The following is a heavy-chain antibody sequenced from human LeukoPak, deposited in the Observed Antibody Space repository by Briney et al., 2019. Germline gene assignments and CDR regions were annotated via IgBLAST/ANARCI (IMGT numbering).Heavy chain of an antibody. CDR3: ARRLCSSLTCNIGPSGNWLDP. V-gene: IGHV4-61*08. J-gene: IGHJ5*02. D-gene: IGHD2-2*02. Sequence: SETLSLTCTVSGASVGSGGYYWSWIRQPPGGGLEWIGYIYYISNTNYNPSLKSRVTMSVDPSKNQFSLKLNSVTAADTAVYYCARRLCSSLTCNIGPSGNWLDPWGQGTLVTVSS. CDR2: IYYISNT. CDR1: GASVGSGGYY.